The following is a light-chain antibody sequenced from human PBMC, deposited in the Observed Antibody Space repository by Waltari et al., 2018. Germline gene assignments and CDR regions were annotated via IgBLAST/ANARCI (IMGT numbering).Light chain of an antibody. CDR1: QSITNY. CDR3: QQRSNWPLLT. CDR2: DAS. V-gene: IGKV3-11*01. Sequence: EIVLTQSPATLSLSPGERATLSYRASQSITNYLAWYQQKRGQAPRLPLADASNRATGIPARFSGSGSGTDFTLTISGLEPEDFAVYYCQQRSNWPLLTFGGGTKVEIK. J-gene: IGKJ4*01.